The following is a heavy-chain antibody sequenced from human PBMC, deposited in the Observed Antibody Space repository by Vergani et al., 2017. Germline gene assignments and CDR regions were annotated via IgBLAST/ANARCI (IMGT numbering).Heavy chain of an antibody. CDR1: GFTLSNYD. Sequence: QVQLVESGGGVVQRGGSLRLSCATSGFTLSNYDMQWIRQGPGKGLEFVAFIQFDGSNQYYADSVKGRFTISRDNSKSTLYLQMNSLRTEDTAVYYCVKKSCGTPGCQIGYFREWGQGTLVTVSS. D-gene: IGHD1-1*01. V-gene: IGHV3-30*02. CDR3: VKKSCGTPGCQIGYFRE. CDR2: IQFDGSNQ. J-gene: IGHJ1*01.